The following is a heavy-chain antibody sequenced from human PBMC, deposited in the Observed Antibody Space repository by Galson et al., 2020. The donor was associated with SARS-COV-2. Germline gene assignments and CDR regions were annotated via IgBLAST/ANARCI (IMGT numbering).Heavy chain of an antibody. J-gene: IGHJ4*02. CDR3: ATYSVVVVAPTPLRADY. V-gene: IGHV4-38-2*02. D-gene: IGHD2-15*01. CDR2: IYHSGST. CDR1: GYSISSDYF. Sequence: SETLSLTCTVSGYSISSDYFWGWIRQPPGKGLEWMGSIYHSGSTYYNPSLKSRVTISVDTSKNQFSLKLSSVTAADTAVYYCATYSVVVVAPTPLRADYWGQGTLVTVSS.